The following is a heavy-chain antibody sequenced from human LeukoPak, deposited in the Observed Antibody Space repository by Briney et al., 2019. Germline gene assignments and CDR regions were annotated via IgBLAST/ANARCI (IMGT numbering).Heavy chain of an antibody. CDR3: ARNQYCSSTSCSLHFDY. CDR1: GFTFSSYA. Sequence: GGSLRLSCAASGFTFSSYAMHWVRQAPGKGPEWVAVISYDGSNKYYADSVKGRFTISRDNSKNTLYLQMNSLRAEDTAVYYCARNQYCSSTSCSLHFDYWGQGTLVTVSS. D-gene: IGHD2-2*01. CDR2: ISYDGSNK. J-gene: IGHJ4*02. V-gene: IGHV3-30-3*01.